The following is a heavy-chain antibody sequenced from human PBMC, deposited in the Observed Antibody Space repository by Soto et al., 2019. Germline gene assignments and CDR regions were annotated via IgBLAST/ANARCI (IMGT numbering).Heavy chain of an antibody. Sequence: PGESLKISCKGPGYTFTTYWIGWVRQMPGKGLEWMGIIYPGDSDTRYSPSFQGQVTISADKSISTAYLRWSSLKASDTAMYYCASMIRGSGYGMDVWGQGTTVTV. J-gene: IGHJ6*02. CDR2: IYPGDSDT. CDR3: ASMIRGSGYGMDV. CDR1: GYTFTTYW. V-gene: IGHV5-51*01. D-gene: IGHD3-10*01.